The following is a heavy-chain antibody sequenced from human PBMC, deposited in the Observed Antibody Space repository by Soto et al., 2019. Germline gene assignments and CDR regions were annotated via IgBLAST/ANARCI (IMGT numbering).Heavy chain of an antibody. CDR1: GFTFSSYA. CDR3: AKPHRRVHVLLWLVELLS. Sequence: EVQLLESGGGLVQPGGSLRLSCAASGFTFSSYAMSWVRQAPGKGLEWVSAISGSGGSTYYADSVKGRFTISRDNSKITLYLQINSVRAEDTAVYYCAKPHRRVHVLLWLVELLSWGQGTLVTVSS. CDR2: ISGSGGST. V-gene: IGHV3-23*01. D-gene: IGHD3-10*01. J-gene: IGHJ5*02.